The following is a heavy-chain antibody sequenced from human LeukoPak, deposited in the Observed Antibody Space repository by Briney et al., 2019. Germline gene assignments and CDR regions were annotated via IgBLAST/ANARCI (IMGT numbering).Heavy chain of an antibody. CDR3: ARSGYDYQEIDY. CDR2: IYYSGST. V-gene: IGHV4-39*07. J-gene: IGHJ4*02. D-gene: IGHD5-12*01. CDR1: GGSISSSSYY. Sequence: SETLSLTCTLSGGSISSSSYYWGWIRHPPRKGLEWIGSIYYSGSTNYNPSFKSRVTISVDTSKNQFSLKLSSVTAADTAVYYCARSGYDYQEIDYWGQGTLVTVSS.